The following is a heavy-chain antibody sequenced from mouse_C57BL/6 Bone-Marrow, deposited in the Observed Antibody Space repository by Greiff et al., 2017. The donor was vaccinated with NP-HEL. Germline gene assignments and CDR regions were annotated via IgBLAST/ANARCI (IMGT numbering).Heavy chain of an antibody. CDR1: GYTFTSYT. CDR2: INPSSGYT. CDR3: ARDYYGRSYPDY. D-gene: IGHD1-1*01. J-gene: IGHJ2*01. V-gene: IGHV1-4*01. Sequence: QVQLQQSGAELARPGASVKMSCKASGYTFTSYTMHWVKQRPGQGLEWIGYINPSSGYTKYNQKFKDKATLTADKSSSTAYMQLSSLTSEDSAVYYCARDYYGRSYPDYWGQGTTLTVSS.